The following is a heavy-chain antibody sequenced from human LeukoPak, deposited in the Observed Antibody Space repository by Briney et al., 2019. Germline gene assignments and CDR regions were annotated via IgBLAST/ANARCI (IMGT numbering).Heavy chain of an antibody. CDR3: ARAYDSSGYYRYYFDY. Sequence: GGTLRLSCAASGFTFSNHGMNWVRQAPGKGLEWVSGISPSGDIRYYADSVKGRFTISRDNAKNSLYLQMNSLRAEDTAVYYCARAYDSSGYYRYYFDYWGQGTLVTVSS. J-gene: IGHJ4*02. CDR1: GFTFSNHG. D-gene: IGHD3-22*01. CDR2: ISPSGDIR. V-gene: IGHV3-23*01.